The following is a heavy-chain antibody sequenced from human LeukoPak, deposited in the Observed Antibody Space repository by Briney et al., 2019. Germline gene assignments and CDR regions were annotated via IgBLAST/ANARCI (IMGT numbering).Heavy chain of an antibody. V-gene: IGHV6-1*01. CDR2: TKYRSRWYT. D-gene: IGHD1-1*01. Sequence: SQALSLTCVISGDSVSSNSVSWHWIRQSPSRGLEWLGRTKYRSRWYTDYAVSVKSRVTITPDTSKNQFSLQMNSVTPEDTAVYFCARTYNFAFDSWGQGTLVTVSS. CDR1: GDSVSSNSVS. CDR3: ARTYNFAFDS. J-gene: IGHJ4*02.